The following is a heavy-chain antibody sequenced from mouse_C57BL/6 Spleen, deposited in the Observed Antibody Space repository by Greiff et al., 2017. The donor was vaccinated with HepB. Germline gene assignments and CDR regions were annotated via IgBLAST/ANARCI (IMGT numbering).Heavy chain of an antibody. CDR2: ISSGSSTI. D-gene: IGHD1-1*01. Sequence: EVHLVESGGGLVKPGGSLKLSCAASGFTFSDYGMHWVRQAPEKGLEWVAYISSGSSTIYYADTVKGRFTISRDNAKNTLFLQMTSLRSEDTAMYYCAGPSGYYGSSFYAMDYWGQGTSVTVSS. V-gene: IGHV5-17*01. J-gene: IGHJ4*01. CDR3: AGPSGYYGSSFYAMDY. CDR1: GFTFSDYG.